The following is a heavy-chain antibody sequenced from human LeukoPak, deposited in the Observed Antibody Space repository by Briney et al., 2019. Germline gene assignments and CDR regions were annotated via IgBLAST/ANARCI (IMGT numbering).Heavy chain of an antibody. CDR1: GGSISSYY. V-gene: IGHV4-34*01. J-gene: IGHJ4*02. D-gene: IGHD6-19*01. CDR2: INHSGST. Sequence: SETLSLTCTVSGGSISSYYWSWIRQPPGKGLEWIGEINHSGSTNYNPSLKSRVTISVDTSKNQFSLKLSSVTAADTAVYYCARQRISGYSSGWYGYWGQGTLVTVSS. CDR3: ARQRISGYSSGWYGY.